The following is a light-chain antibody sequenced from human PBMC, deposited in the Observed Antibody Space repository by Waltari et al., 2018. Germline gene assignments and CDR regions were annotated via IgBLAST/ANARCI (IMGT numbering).Light chain of an antibody. CDR3: QQFHKWPPT. J-gene: IGKJ1*01. CDR2: GPS. CDR1: QSLGSN. Sequence: EIVSAQSPGTLSLSPGERATLSCRASQSLGSNLAWYQQKPGQAPRLLIYGPSSRATGIPARFSGSGSGTYFTLTISSLQSEDFAVYYCQQFHKWPPTFGQGTTVEV. V-gene: IGKV3-15*01.